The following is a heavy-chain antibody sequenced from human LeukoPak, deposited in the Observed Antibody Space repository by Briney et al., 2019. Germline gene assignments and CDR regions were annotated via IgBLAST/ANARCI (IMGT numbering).Heavy chain of an antibody. CDR3: ARLDYYDSSGPI. CDR2: INLNSGGT. V-gene: IGHV1-2*02. CDR1: GGSFSTYA. D-gene: IGHD3-22*01. Sequence: ASVKVSCKSSGGSFSTYAVNWVRQAPGQGLEWMGWINLNSGGTNYAQKFQGRVTMTRDTSISTAYMELSRLRSDDTAVYYCARLDYYDSSGPIWGQGTMVTVSS. J-gene: IGHJ3*02.